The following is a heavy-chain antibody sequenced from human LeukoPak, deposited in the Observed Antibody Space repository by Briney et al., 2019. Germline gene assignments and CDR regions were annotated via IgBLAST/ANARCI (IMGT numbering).Heavy chain of an antibody. D-gene: IGHD2-2*01. CDR2: IPYDGSDE. Sequence: GRALRLSCAASGFTFSTYAFHWVRQAPGKGLEWVAAIPYDGSDEYQADSVKGRFTISRDDSRNTVFLQLNDLRVEDTAIYYCAKANWVSNADAVWWGQGTQVTVSS. CDR1: GFTFSTYA. J-gene: IGHJ4*02. V-gene: IGHV3-30*14. CDR3: AKANWVSNADAVW.